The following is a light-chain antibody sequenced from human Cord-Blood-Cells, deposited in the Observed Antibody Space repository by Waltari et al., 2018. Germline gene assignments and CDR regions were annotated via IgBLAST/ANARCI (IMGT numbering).Light chain of an antibody. J-gene: IGLJ2*01. Sequence: QSALPQPASVSGSPGQSITISCTGPSSAVGSYNLVSCYQQHPGKAPKLMIYEGSKRPSGVSNRFSGSKSGNTASLTISGLQAEDEADYYCCSYAGSSTFVVFGGGTKLTVL. V-gene: IGLV2-23*03. CDR1: SSAVGSYNL. CDR2: EGS. CDR3: CSYAGSSTFVV.